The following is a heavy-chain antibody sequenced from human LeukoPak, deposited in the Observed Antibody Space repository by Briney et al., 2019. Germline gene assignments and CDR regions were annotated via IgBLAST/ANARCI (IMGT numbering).Heavy chain of an antibody. J-gene: IGHJ4*02. V-gene: IGHV1-2*02. CDR3: ARDLTANSDSSC. CDR2: INLKTGAT. CDR1: GYIFTYNY. D-gene: IGHD2-2*01. Sequence: ASVTVSCTASGYIFTYNYMHWVRQTPAQGLGWVAWINLKTGATAYAQRFQGRIRVTSDTSIDTAYMDLSSLTSDDTAVFYCARDLTANSDSSCWREGTLV.